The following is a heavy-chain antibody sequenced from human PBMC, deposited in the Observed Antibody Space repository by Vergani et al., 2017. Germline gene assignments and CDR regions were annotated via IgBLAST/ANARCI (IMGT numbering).Heavy chain of an antibody. CDR3: ARDPRGIRAAVASTGRRPSGMDY. V-gene: IGHV1-69*11. J-gene: IGHJ4*02. Sequence: QVQLVQSGAEVKKPGSSVKVSCKASGGTFSSYAISWVRQAPGQGLEWMGRIIPILGTANYAQKFQGRVTITADESTSTAYMELSSLRSEDTAVDYCARDPRGIRAAVASTGRRPSGMDYWGQGTLVTVSS. CDR1: GGTFSSYA. CDR2: IIPILGTA. D-gene: IGHD6-19*01.